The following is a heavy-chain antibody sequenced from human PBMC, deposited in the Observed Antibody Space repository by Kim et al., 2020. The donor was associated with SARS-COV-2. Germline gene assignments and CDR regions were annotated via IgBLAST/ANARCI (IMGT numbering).Heavy chain of an antibody. J-gene: IGHJ3*02. CDR2: IIPIFGTA. Sequence: SVKVSCKASGGTFSSYAISWVRQAPGQGLEWMGGIIPIFGTANYAQKFQGRVTITADESTSTAYMELSSLRSEDTAVYYCARDMGESGYSYDPGDAFDIWGQGTMVTVSS. V-gene: IGHV1-69*13. CDR1: GGTFSSYA. D-gene: IGHD5-18*01. CDR3: ARDMGESGYSYDPGDAFDI.